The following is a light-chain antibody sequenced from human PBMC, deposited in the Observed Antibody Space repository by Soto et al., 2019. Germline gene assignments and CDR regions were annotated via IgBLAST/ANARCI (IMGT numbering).Light chain of an antibody. Sequence: DIQMSQSPSSLSASVGDRVTITCQASQDISNYLNWYQHIPGKPPKLLIYDASNLETGVPSRYSRSKSGAAFTFTITSLQPEDIGTDYCQQYDNLPFSFGGGTKVEIK. V-gene: IGKV1-33*01. CDR1: QDISNY. CDR3: QQYDNLPFS. J-gene: IGKJ4*01. CDR2: DAS.